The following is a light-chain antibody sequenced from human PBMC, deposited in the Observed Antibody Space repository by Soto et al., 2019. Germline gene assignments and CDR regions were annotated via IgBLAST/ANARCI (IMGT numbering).Light chain of an antibody. CDR3: QQRSNWRWT. CDR2: DAS. J-gene: IGKJ1*01. V-gene: IGKV3-11*01. Sequence: EIVLTQSPATLSLSPGERATLSCRASQSVSSYLAWYQQKPGQAPSLLIYDASNRATGIPARFSGSGSGTDFTLTISSLEPKDFAVYYCQQRSNWRWTFGQETKVEIK. CDR1: QSVSSY.